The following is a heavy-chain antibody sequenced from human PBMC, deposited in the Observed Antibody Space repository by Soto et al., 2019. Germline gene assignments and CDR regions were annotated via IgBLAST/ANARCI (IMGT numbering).Heavy chain of an antibody. CDR1: GFTFDDYA. CDR2: ISWNSGSI. Sequence: ESGGGLVQPGRSLRLSCAASGFTFDDYAMHWVRQAPGKGLEWVSGISWNSGSIGYADSVKGRFTISRDNAKNSLYLQMNSLRAEDTALYYCAALGAGWGQGTLVTVSS. CDR3: AALGAG. V-gene: IGHV3-9*01. J-gene: IGHJ4*02.